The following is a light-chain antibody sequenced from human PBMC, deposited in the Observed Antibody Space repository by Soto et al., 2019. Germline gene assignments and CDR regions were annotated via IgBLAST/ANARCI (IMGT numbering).Light chain of an antibody. Sequence: QSVLTQPRSVSGSPGQSVTISCTGTSSDVGGYNYVSWYLQHPGKAPKVMIYDVSKRPSGVPDRFSGSTSGNTASLTISGLQSEDEADYDCCSFAGNYMDVGGTGTKVTV. CDR2: DVS. CDR1: SSDVGGYNY. V-gene: IGLV2-11*01. J-gene: IGLJ1*01. CDR3: CSFAGNYMDV.